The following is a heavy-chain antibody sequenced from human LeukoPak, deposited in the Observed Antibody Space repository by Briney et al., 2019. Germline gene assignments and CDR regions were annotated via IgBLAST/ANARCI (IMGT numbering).Heavy chain of an antibody. V-gene: IGHV1-2*02. CDR2: INPNSGGT. CDR3: ARDSPYSSGFWDY. CDR1: GYTFTGYY. J-gene: IGHJ4*02. D-gene: IGHD6-19*01. Sequence: ASVKVSCKASGYTFTGYYMHWVRQAPGQGLEWMGWINPNSGGTNYAQKFQGRVTMTRDTSISTAYMELSRLRSDDTAVYYCARDSPYSSGFWDYWGQGTLVTVSS.